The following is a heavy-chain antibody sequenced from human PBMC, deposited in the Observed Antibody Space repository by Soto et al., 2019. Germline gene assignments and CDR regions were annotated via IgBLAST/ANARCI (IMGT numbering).Heavy chain of an antibody. J-gene: IGHJ5*02. V-gene: IGHV3-33*01. Sequence: PGGSLRLSCAASGFTFSRYGMHWVRQAPGKGLEWVELICSHGNKEVYVYSVKVRFTISIDNSNNTLYLQMDSLRAEDTAVYYCARDDDYQANAIDXWGQGTLVTVSX. CDR3: ARDDDYQANAIDX. D-gene: IGHD4-17*01. CDR1: GFTFSRYG. CDR2: ICSHGNKE.